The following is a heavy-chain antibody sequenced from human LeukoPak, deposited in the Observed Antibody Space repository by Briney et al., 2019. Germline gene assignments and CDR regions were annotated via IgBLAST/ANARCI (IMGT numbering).Heavy chain of an antibody. Sequence: GASVKVSCKASGYTFTSYYMHWVRQAPGQGLEWMGIINPRGYSTIYAQKFQGRVSMTRDMSTSTVYMELSSLRSEDTAVYYCARGRNYYDSSDYYEGDAFDIWGQGTMVTVSS. J-gene: IGHJ3*02. CDR2: INPRGYST. D-gene: IGHD3-22*01. CDR3: ARGRNYYDSSDYYEGDAFDI. V-gene: IGHV1-46*01. CDR1: GYTFTSYY.